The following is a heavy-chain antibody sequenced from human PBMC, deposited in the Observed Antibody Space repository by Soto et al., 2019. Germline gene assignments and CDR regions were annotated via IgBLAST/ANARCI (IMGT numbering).Heavy chain of an antibody. D-gene: IGHD6-19*01. J-gene: IGHJ6*04. V-gene: IGHV3-33*01. CDR2: IWYDGSNK. CDR1: GFTFSSYG. CDR3: AREGCWVIAVAGTAPCSKYGLDV. Sequence: QVQLVESGGGVVQPGRSLRLSCAASGFTFSSYGMHWVRQAPGKGLEWVAVIWYDGSNKYYVDSVKGRFTISRDNSKNTLYLQMNSLRAEDTAVYYCAREGCWVIAVAGTAPCSKYGLDVWGKWTKVTVSS.